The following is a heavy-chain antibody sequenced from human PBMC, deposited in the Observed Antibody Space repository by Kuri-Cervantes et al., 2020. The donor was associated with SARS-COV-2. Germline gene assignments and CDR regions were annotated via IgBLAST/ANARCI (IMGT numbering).Heavy chain of an antibody. J-gene: IGHJ3*02. CDR1: GGTFSSYA. D-gene: IGHD6-19*01. Sequence: SVKVSFKASGGTFSSYAISWVRQAPGQRLEWMGGIIPIFGTANYAQKFQGRVTITADESTSTAYMELSSLRSEDTAVYYCARGYSSGLRPYDAFDIWGQGTMVTVSS. V-gene: IGHV1-69*13. CDR3: ARGYSSGLRPYDAFDI. CDR2: IIPIFGTA.